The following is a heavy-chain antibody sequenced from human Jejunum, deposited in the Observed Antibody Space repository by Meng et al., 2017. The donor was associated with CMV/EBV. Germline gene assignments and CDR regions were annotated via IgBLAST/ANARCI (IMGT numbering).Heavy chain of an antibody. V-gene: IGHV1-69*10. D-gene: IGHD6-13*01. CDR3: ARDRGSSGWSNWFDP. Sequence: VRVVEVGEEVKKPGSAVKVSCKASGGTFSSYAISWGRQAPGQGLEWMGGIIPILGIANYAQKFQGRVTITADKSTSTAYMELSSLRSEDTAVYYCARDRGSSGWSNWFDPWGQGTLVTVSS. CDR1: GGTFSSYA. J-gene: IGHJ5*02. CDR2: IIPILGIA.